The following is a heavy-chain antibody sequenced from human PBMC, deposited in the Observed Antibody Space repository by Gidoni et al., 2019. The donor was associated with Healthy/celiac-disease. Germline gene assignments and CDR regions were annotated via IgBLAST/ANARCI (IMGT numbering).Heavy chain of an antibody. D-gene: IGHD6-13*01. J-gene: IGHJ5*02. CDR3: ARDFFVYSSSWNWFDP. CDR2: INWNGGST. V-gene: IGHV3-20*04. CDR1: GFTFADYG. Sequence: EVQLVESGGGVVRPGGSLRLSCAASGFTFADYGMGGVRQAPGKGLEWVSGINWNGGSTGYADSVKGRFTISRDNAKNSLYLQMNSLRAEDTALYYCARDFFVYSSSWNWFDPWGQGTLVTVSS.